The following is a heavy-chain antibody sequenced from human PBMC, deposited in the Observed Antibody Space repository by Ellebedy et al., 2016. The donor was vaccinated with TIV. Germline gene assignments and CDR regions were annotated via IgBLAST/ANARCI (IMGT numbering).Heavy chain of an antibody. Sequence: SETLSLXXAVYGGSFSGYYWSWIRQPPGKGLEWIGEINHSGSTNYNPSLKSRVTISVDTSKNQFSLKLSSVTAADTALYYCAKSMAARRRAFDIWGQGTMVTVSS. CDR2: INHSGST. CDR3: AKSMAARRRAFDI. J-gene: IGHJ3*02. D-gene: IGHD6-6*01. CDR1: GGSFSGYY. V-gene: IGHV4-34*01.